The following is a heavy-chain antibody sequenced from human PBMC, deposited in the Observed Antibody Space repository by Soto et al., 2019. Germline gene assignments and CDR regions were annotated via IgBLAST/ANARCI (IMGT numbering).Heavy chain of an antibody. V-gene: IGHV3-23*01. CDR1: GFHFKIYG. CDR3: AKLCGSGSYWPFDY. Sequence: GGSLRLSCAASGFHFKIYGMSWVRQTPGKGLEWISSIGGSGDMTYYADSVKGRFTISRDNSNNTLYLQMNRLRAEDTAVYYCAKLCGSGSYWPFDYWGQGMLVTVSS. D-gene: IGHD3-10*01. CDR2: IGGSGDMT. J-gene: IGHJ4*02.